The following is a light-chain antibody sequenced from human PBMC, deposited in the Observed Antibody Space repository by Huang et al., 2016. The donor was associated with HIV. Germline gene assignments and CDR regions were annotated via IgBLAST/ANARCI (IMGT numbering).Light chain of an antibody. Sequence: IVMTQSPASLSVSLGEWATIHCKSSQSLLSACNNKTNLGWYQQKPGHPPKLLIYRASNRAPGVPVRFSGSGSGPDFSLTISGLQAEDVAIYYCQQYYATPRTFGHGTKVEIK. CDR2: RAS. J-gene: IGKJ1*01. CDR1: QSLLSACNNKTN. V-gene: IGKV4-1*01. CDR3: QQYYATPRT.